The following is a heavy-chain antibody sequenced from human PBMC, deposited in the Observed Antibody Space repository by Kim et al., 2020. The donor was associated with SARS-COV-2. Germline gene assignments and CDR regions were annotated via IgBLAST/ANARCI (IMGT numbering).Heavy chain of an antibody. V-gene: IGHV5-51*01. D-gene: IGHD3-10*02. J-gene: IGHJ4*02. CDR3: ARLDVRGNFDY. Sequence: RYSPSFQGRVTISGDKSISAAYLQWSSLKASDTAMYYCARLDVRGNFDYWGQGTLVTVSS.